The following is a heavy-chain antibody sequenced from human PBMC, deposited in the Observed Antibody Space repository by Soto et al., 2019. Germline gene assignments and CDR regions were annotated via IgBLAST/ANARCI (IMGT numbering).Heavy chain of an antibody. CDR2: ISGSGGST. J-gene: IGHJ5*02. CDR3: AKDPHGDYLLNWFDP. Sequence: EVQLLESGGGLVQPGGSLRLSCAASGFIFSSYAMTWVRQAPGKGLEWVSVISGSGGSTYYADSVKGRFTISRDNSKNTLYLQMNSLRAEDTAVYYCAKDPHGDYLLNWFDPWGQGTLVTVSS. D-gene: IGHD4-17*01. V-gene: IGHV3-23*01. CDR1: GFIFSSYA.